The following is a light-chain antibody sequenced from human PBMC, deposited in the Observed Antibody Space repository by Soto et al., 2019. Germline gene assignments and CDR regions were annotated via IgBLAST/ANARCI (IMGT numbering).Light chain of an antibody. Sequence: EIVLTQSPATLSLSPGARATLSCRASQSVSSYLAWYQQRPGQAPRLLIYDASNRATGIPARFSGSGSGTDFTLTIGSLESEDSAVYYCQQRSNWPLTFGGGPKVEI. V-gene: IGKV3-11*01. CDR3: QQRSNWPLT. CDR1: QSVSSY. CDR2: DAS. J-gene: IGKJ4*01.